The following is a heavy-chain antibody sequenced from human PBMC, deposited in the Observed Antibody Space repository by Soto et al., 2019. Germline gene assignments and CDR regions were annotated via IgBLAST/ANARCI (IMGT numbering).Heavy chain of an antibody. D-gene: IGHD2-15*01. CDR1: GFTFSCYS. J-gene: IGHJ3*02. CDR2: ISSSSSYI. CDR3: AREGRYCSGGSCYPVRDAFDI. Sequence: GSLRLSCAASGFTFSCYSMNWVRQAPGKGLEWVSSISSSSSYIYYADSVKGRFTISRDNAKNSLYLQMNSLRAEDTAVYYCAREGRYCSGGSCYPVRDAFDIWGQGTMVTVSS. V-gene: IGHV3-21*01.